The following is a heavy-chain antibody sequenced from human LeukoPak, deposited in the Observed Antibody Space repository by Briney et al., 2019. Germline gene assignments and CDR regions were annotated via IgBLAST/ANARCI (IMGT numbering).Heavy chain of an antibody. J-gene: IGHJ4*02. CDR3: ARANSGWSINFDY. CDR1: GYSISSAYY. V-gene: IGHV4-38-2*02. Sequence: PSETLSLTCTVSGYSISSAYYWGWIRQPPGKGLEWIGNIYHSGSTYYNPSLKSRVTISVETSKNQFSLKLSSVTAADTAVYYCARANSGWSINFDYWDQGTLVTVSS. CDR2: IYHSGST. D-gene: IGHD6-19*01.